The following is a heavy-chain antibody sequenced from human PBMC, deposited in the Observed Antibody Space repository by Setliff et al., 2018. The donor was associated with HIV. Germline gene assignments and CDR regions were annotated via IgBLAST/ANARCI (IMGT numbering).Heavy chain of an antibody. CDR3: AREIYGGNSRPFDY. Sequence: SETLSLTCSVSGGSITSYFWHWIRQPPGKGLEWIGYTYYDGKTDYNPSLKSRGTISVDTSKNQFSLKLTSVTAADTAAYYCAREIYGGNSRPFDYWGQGTLVTVSS. J-gene: IGHJ4*02. CDR2: TYYDGKT. D-gene: IGHD4-17*01. CDR1: GGSITSYF. V-gene: IGHV4-59*01.